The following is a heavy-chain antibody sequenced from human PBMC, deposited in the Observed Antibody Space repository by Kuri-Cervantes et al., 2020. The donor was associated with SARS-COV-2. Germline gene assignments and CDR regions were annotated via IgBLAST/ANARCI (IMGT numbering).Heavy chain of an antibody. J-gene: IGHJ6*03. Sequence: GESLKISCASSGFTFSDYDMRWVRQAPGKGLEWVAVIWYDGRNTYYTGSVKGRFTISRDNSKNMLYLEVNSLRAEDTAVYYCARNHSMDVWGTGTAVTVSS. CDR3: ARNHSMDV. CDR1: GFTFSDYD. CDR2: IWYDGRNT. V-gene: IGHV3-33*08.